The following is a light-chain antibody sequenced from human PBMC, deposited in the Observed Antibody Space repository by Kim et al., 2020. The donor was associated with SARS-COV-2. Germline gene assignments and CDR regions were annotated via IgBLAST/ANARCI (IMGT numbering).Light chain of an antibody. J-gene: IGKJ1*01. Sequence: VAPGYRAALRCRASQSASANLAWYQKKPGQAPRLRIYGATSRATGIPARFSGSGAGTEFTLTISSLQSEDFAVYFCHQYSEWPRTFGQGTKVDIK. CDR2: GAT. CDR3: HQYSEWPRT. CDR1: QSASAN. V-gene: IGKV3-15*01.